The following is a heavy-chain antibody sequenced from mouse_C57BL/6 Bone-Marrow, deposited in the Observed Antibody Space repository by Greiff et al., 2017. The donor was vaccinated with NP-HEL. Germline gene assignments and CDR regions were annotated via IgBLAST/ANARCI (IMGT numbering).Heavy chain of an antibody. Sequence: VQLQQSGAELVRPGTSVKVSCKASGYAFTNYLIEWVKQRPGKGLEWIGVINPGSGGTNYNEKFKGKATLTADKSSSTAYMQLSSLTSEDSAVYFCAREGVTTVVAGDWYFDVWGTGTTVTVSS. D-gene: IGHD1-1*01. V-gene: IGHV1-54*01. CDR2: INPGSGGT. CDR3: AREGVTTVVAGDWYFDV. J-gene: IGHJ1*03. CDR1: GYAFTNYL.